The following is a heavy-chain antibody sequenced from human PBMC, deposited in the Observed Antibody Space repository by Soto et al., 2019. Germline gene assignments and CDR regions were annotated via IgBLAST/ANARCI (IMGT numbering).Heavy chain of an antibody. J-gene: IGHJ3*02. Sequence: ASVQVSCKAPGYAFANYYMRWVQQANGQGLEWMGIINPSGGSTSYAQKFQGRVTMTRDTSTSTVYMELSSLRSEDTAVYYCARDLKGYNFAWLFGDAFDIWGQGTMVTVSS. CDR1: GYAFANYY. V-gene: IGHV1-46*01. CDR3: ARDLKGYNFAWLFGDAFDI. CDR2: INPSGGST. D-gene: IGHD3-9*01.